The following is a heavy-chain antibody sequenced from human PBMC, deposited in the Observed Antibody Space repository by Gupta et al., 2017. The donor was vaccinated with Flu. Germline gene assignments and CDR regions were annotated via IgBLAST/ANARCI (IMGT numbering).Heavy chain of an antibody. CDR1: GDPISNSDFY. Sequence: QLQLQESGPGLVKPSETLSLTCTVSGDPISNSDFYWAWIRQPPGKGLECIGGIHHSGRTDYNPSLKSRVTMSVDTPKYQVSLKLSSVTAADTAVYYCAARRKDLNWCDPWGQGTLVTVSS. V-gene: IGHV4-39*01. J-gene: IGHJ5*02. CDR3: AARRKDLNWCDP. CDR2: IHHSGRT. D-gene: IGHD1-14*01.